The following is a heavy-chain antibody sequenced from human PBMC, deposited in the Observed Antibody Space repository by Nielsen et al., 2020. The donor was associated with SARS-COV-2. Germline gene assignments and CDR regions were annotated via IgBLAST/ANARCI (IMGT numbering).Heavy chain of an antibody. D-gene: IGHD6-6*01. CDR2: ITSTSNTI. J-gene: IGHJ4*02. V-gene: IGHV3-48*02. CDR3: ARDSPSMAARRLYYFDY. Sequence: GGSLRLSCRAPGFSFSIYSMNWVRQAPGKGLEWVSYITSTSNTIYYADSVKGRFTISRDNADNSLYLQMDSLRDEDTAVYYCARDSPSMAARRLYYFDYWGQGTLVAVSS. CDR1: GFSFSIYS.